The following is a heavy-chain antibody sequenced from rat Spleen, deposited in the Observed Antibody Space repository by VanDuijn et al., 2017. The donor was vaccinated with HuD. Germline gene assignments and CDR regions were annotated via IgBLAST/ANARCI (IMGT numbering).Heavy chain of an antibody. V-gene: IGHV2-41*01. CDR2: IWNSGGT. Sequence: QVQLKESGPGLVQPSQTLSLTCTVAGFSLTSYNVHWVRLFPGKGLEWMGVIWNSGGTRYNSALKSRLSISKDTSKSQAFLKMNSLQTEDTATYYCAEPGYNGYWGQGVMVTVSS. CDR3: AEPGYNGY. J-gene: IGHJ2*01. D-gene: IGHD1-4*01. CDR1: GFSLTSYN.